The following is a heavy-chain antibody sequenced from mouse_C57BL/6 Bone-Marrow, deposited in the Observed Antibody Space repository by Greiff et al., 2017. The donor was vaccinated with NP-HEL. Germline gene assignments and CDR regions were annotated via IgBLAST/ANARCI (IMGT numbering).Heavy chain of an antibody. CDR2: ISSGGSYT. CDR1: GFTFSSYG. CDR3: ARRTYGNYLDY. D-gene: IGHD2-1*01. J-gene: IGHJ2*01. Sequence: VQLKESGGDLVKPGGSLKLSCAASGFTFSSYGMSWVRQTPDKRLEWVATISSGGSYTYYPDSVKGRFTISRDNAKNTLYLQMSSLKSEDTAMYYCARRTYGNYLDYWGQGTTLTVSS. V-gene: IGHV5-6*01.